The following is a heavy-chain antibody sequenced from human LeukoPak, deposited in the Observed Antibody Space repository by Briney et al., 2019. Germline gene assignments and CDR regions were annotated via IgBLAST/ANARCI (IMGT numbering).Heavy chain of an antibody. CDR3: ARQSSYYDSSGTFDY. V-gene: IGHV4-39*01. J-gene: IGHJ4*02. D-gene: IGHD3-22*01. CDR1: GGSISSSSYY. Sequence: SEALSLTCTVSGGSISSSSYYWGWIRQPPGKGLEWIGSIYYSGSTYYNPSLKSRVTISVDTSKNQFSLKLSSVTAADTAVYYCARQSSYYDSSGTFDYWGQGTLVTVSS. CDR2: IYYSGST.